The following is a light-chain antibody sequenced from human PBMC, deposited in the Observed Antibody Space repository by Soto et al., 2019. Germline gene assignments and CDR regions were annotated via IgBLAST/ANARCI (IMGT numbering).Light chain of an antibody. CDR2: DVS. CDR3: SSYTDRNNLV. V-gene: IGLV2-8*01. J-gene: IGLJ1*01. Sequence: QSVLTQSPSASGSPGQSVTISCTGTSSDIGGYNSVSWYQQHPGKAPKVMIYDVSKRPSGVPDRFSGSKSGNTASLTVSALQAEDEADYYCSSYTDRNNLVFGTGTKLPVL. CDR1: SSDIGGYNS.